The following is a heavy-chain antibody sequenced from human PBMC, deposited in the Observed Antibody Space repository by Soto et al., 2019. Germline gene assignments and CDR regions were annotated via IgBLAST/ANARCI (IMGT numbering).Heavy chain of an antibody. CDR1: GFSVSSNY. J-gene: IGHJ4*02. D-gene: IGHD5-12*01. CDR3: AVKLGKYSGEFNY. Sequence: PGGSLRLSCAASGFSVSSNYMNWVRQAPGKGLEWVSVIYSGSSTYYADSVKGRFTISRDNSKNTLYLQMNSLRAEDTAVYYCAVKLGKYSGEFNYWGQGTQVTVSS. CDR2: IYSGSST. V-gene: IGHV3-53*01.